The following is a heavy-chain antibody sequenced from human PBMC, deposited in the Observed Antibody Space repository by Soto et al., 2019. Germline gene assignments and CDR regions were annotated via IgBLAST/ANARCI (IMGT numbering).Heavy chain of an antibody. D-gene: IGHD3-10*01. V-gene: IGHV5-51*01. Sequence: GESLKISCRGSGFSFTSYWIGWVRQMPVKGLEWMGIIYPGDFETRYSPSFQGHVTFSADKSISTAYLQWNSLKASDTAMYYCARSKSYYYGSGTPFDYAMDVWGQGTTVTVSS. J-gene: IGHJ6*02. CDR2: IYPGDFET. CDR1: GFSFTSYW. CDR3: ARSKSYYYGSGTPFDYAMDV.